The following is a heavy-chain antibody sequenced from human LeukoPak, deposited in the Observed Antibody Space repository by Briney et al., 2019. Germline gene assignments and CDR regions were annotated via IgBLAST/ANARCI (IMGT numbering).Heavy chain of an antibody. J-gene: IGHJ4*02. Sequence: GGSLRLSCAASGFTFSSYSMNWVRQAPGKGLEWVSSISSSSSHIYYADSVKGRFTISRDNAKNSLYLQMNSLRAEDTAVYYCASGPKIAAATNDYWGQGTLVTVSS. CDR2: ISSSSSHI. D-gene: IGHD6-13*01. V-gene: IGHV3-21*01. CDR3: ASGPKIAAATNDY. CDR1: GFTFSSYS.